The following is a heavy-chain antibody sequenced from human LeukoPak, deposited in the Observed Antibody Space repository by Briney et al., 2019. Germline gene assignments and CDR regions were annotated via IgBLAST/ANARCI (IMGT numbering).Heavy chain of an antibody. CDR1: GYSFTSYW. Sequence: GESLKISCKGSGYSFTSYWIGWVRQMPGKGLEWMGIIYPGDSDTRYSPSFQGQVTISADKSISTAYLQWSSLKASDTAMYYCARSLYDSSGPPGTYYYYMDVWGKGTTVTVSS. V-gene: IGHV5-51*01. CDR2: IYPGDSDT. J-gene: IGHJ6*03. CDR3: ARSLYDSSGPPGTYYYYMDV. D-gene: IGHD3-22*01.